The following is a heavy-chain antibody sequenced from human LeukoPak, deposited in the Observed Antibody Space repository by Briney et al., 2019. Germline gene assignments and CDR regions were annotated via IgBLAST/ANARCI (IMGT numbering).Heavy chain of an antibody. Sequence: NPGGSLRLSCAASGFTFSSYGMNWIRQAPGKGLEWVSSISSSTSYIYYADSVKGRFTISKDNAKNSLYLQMNSLRAEDTAVYYCARAGGSTVSHSDYWGQGTLVTVSS. J-gene: IGHJ4*02. CDR3: ARAGGSTVSHSDY. CDR1: GFTFSSYG. D-gene: IGHD4-17*01. CDR2: ISSSTSYI. V-gene: IGHV3-21*01.